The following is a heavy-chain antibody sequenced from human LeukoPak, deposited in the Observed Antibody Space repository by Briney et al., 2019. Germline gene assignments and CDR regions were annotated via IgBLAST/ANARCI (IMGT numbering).Heavy chain of an antibody. V-gene: IGHV3-74*01. CDR3: ARSLGSCSTTTCYDNWFDP. J-gene: IGHJ5*02. Sequence: PGGSLRLSCAASGFTFSSYWMHWVRQAPGKGLVWVSRINSDGSSTSYADSVKGRFTISRDNAKNTLYLQMNSLRAEDTAVYYCARSLGSCSTTTCYDNWFDPWGQGTLVTVSS. D-gene: IGHD2-2*01. CDR2: INSDGSST. CDR1: GFTFSSYW.